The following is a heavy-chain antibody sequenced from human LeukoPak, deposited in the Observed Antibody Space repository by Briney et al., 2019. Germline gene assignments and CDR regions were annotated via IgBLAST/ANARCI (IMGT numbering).Heavy chain of an antibody. CDR2: IYKKDNLYAT. V-gene: IGHV3-73*01. J-gene: IGHJ5*02. CDR1: GFSFSGSS. D-gene: IGHD5-12*01. CDR3: TRDRGAYNWFDP. Sequence: GGSLRLSCAASGFSFSGSSVHWVRQSSGRGLEWVGLIYKKDNLYATAYAESVRGRFTISRDDSKDTAFLHMDSLKTEDTALYYCTRDRGAYNWFDPWGQGTLVTVSS.